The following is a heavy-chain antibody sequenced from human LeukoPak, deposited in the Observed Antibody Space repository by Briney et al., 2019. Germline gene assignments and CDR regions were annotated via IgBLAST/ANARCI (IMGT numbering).Heavy chain of an antibody. Sequence: GGSLRLSCAASGFTFSDYYMSWIRQAPGKGLEWVSFICSSSSNINYADSVKGRFTISRDNAKNSLYLQMNSLRAEDTAVYYCARSGTGYEKAFFDYWGQGTLVTVSS. V-gene: IGHV3-11*06. CDR3: ARSGTGYEKAFFDY. D-gene: IGHD5-12*01. CDR1: GFTFSDYY. CDR2: ICSSSSNI. J-gene: IGHJ4*02.